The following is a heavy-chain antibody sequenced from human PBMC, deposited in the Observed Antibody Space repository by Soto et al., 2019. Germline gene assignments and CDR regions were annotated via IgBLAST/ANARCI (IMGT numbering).Heavy chain of an antibody. CDR3: ARGRYGDY. CDR2: ISAHNGNT. Sequence: QVHLVQSGAKVKKPGASVKVSCKGSGYAFTTYGITWVRQAHGQGLEWMGWISAHNGNTNYAQNLQGRVTVTRDTSTSTADVELQSLRSDDTDVYYCARGRYGDYWGQGALVTVSS. CDR1: GYAFTTYG. V-gene: IGHV1-18*01. D-gene: IGHD1-1*01. J-gene: IGHJ4*02.